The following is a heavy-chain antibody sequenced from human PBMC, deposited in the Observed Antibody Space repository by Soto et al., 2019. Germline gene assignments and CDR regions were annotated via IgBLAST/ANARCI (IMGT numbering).Heavy chain of an antibody. Sequence: LRLSCAASGFTFSSYAMSWVRQAPGKGLEWVSAISGSGGSTYYADSVKGRFTISRDNSKNTLYLQMNSLRAEDTAVYYCAKTYSSSWYPTNYYYYGMDVWGQGTTVTVSS. J-gene: IGHJ6*02. CDR1: GFTFSSYA. CDR3: AKTYSSSWYPTNYYYYGMDV. V-gene: IGHV3-23*01. D-gene: IGHD6-13*01. CDR2: ISGSGGST.